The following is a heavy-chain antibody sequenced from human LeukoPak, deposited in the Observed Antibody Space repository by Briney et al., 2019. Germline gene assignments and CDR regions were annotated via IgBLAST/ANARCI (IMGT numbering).Heavy chain of an antibody. D-gene: IGHD1-26*01. CDR2: VHYSGST. V-gene: IGHV4-59*01. J-gene: IGHJ4*02. Sequence: TSETLSLTCSVSGGSISTTYWSWIRQPPGKGLEWIGYVHYSGSTNYNPSLNSRVTISVDTSKNQFPLTLSSVTAADTAVYYCARGGNSGSYFLLDWGQGTLVTVTS. CDR1: GGSISTTY. CDR3: ARGGNSGSYFLLD.